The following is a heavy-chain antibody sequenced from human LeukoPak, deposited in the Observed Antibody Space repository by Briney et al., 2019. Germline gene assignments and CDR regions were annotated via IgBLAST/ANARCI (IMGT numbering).Heavy chain of an antibody. CDR3: ARGLTGTWPLAY. CDR1: GGSISSYY. D-gene: IGHD1-20*01. J-gene: IGHJ4*02. CDR2: IYYSGST. V-gene: IGHV4-59*01. Sequence: AETLSLICTVSGGSISSYYWSWIRQPPGKGLEWIGYIYYSGSTNYNPSLKSRVTISVDTSKNQFSLKLSSVTAADTAVYYCARGLTGTWPLAYWGQGTMVTVSS.